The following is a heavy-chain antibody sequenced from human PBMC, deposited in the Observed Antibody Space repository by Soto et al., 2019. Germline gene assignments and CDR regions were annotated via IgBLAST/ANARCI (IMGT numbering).Heavy chain of an antibody. V-gene: IGHV1-18*01. CDR1: GYSFSSNA. D-gene: IGHD3-16*02. CDR2: ISTYSGDP. CDR3: ARVWGSYQAPSGGAGFDP. Sequence: QVQLVQSGAEVKKPGASVKVACKTSGYSFSSNAITWVRQAPRQGLEWMGWISTYSGDPNYAQTFQGNVTMNTDTSTNTAYMELSHLRADDTAVCYCARVWGSYQAPSGGAGFDPWGQGTLFTVSS. J-gene: IGHJ5*02.